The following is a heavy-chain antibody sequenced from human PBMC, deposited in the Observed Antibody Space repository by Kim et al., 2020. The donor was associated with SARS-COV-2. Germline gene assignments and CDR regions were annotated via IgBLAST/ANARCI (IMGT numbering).Heavy chain of an antibody. V-gene: IGHV4-39*01. Sequence: LKSRVTISVDTSKNQFSLKLSSVTAADTAVYYCARLGNGYDSSGYSAFDIWGQGTMVTVSS. J-gene: IGHJ3*02. CDR3: ARLGNGYDSSGYSAFDI. D-gene: IGHD3-22*01.